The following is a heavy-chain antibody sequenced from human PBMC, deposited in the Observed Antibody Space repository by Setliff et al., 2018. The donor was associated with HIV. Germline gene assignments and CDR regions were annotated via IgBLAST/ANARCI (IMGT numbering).Heavy chain of an antibody. V-gene: IGHV3-7*01. CDR3: ASWLAAAYL. J-gene: IGHJ5*02. D-gene: IGHD6-13*01. CDR1: RLTFSNYW. CDR2: IKQDGSEK. Sequence: PGGSLRLPCAASRLTFSNYWMNWVRQAPGKGLEWVANIKQDGSEKYYVDSVKGRFTISRDNAKNSLYLQMNSLRAEDTAVYYCASWLAAAYLWSQGTLVTVSS.